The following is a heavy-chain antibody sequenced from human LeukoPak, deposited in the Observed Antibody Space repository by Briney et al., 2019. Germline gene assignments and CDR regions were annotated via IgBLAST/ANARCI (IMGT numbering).Heavy chain of an antibody. J-gene: IGHJ4*02. D-gene: IGHD1-26*01. CDR2: ISGGGGST. CDR1: GFTFTSYS. Sequence: QSGGSLRLSCAASGFTFTSYSMNWVRQAPGKGLEWVSTISGGGGSTYYADSVKGRFTISRDNSKNTLYLQVNSLRAEDTAVYYCAKGGKWDVTPFDYWGLGTLVTVSS. CDR3: AKGGKWDVTPFDY. V-gene: IGHV3-23*01.